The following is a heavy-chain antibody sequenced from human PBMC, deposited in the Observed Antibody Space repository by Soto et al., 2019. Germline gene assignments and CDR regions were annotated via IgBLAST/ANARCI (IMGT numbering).Heavy chain of an antibody. CDR3: AREGYSYGYIPWFDP. CDR2: INAGNGNT. J-gene: IGHJ5*02. Sequence: GASVNVSCKASGYTFTSYAMHWVRQAPGQRLEWMGWINAGNGNTKYSQKFQGRVTITRDTSASTAYMELSSLRSEDTAVYYCAREGYSYGYIPWFDPWGQGTLVTVSS. CDR1: GYTFTSYA. V-gene: IGHV1-3*01. D-gene: IGHD5-18*01.